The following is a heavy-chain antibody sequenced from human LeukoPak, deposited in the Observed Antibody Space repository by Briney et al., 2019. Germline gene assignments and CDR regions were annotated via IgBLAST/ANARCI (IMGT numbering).Heavy chain of an antibody. J-gene: IGHJ4*02. D-gene: IGHD5-18*01. CDR3: ARAVDTDFFDY. V-gene: IGHV4-31*03. CDR1: GGSISSGGYY. Sequence: PSRTLSLTCTVSGGSISSGGYYWSWIRQHPGTGLEWIGYIYYSGSTYYNPSLKSRVTISVDTSKNQFSLKLSSVTAADTAVYYCARAVDTDFFDYWGQGTLVTVSS. CDR2: IYYSGST.